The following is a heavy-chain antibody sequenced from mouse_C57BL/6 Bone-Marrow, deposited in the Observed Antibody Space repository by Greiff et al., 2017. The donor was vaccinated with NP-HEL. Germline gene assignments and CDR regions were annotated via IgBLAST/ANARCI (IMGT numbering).Heavy chain of an antibody. J-gene: IGHJ3*01. Sequence: EVKVVESGGGLVQPKGSLKLSCAASGFTFSDAWMDWVRQSPEKGLEWVAEIRNKANNHATYYAESVKGRFTISRDDSKSSVYLQMNSLRAEDTGIYYCTRDDGYYWFAYWGQGTLVTVSA. CDR2: IRNKANNHAT. CDR3: TRDDGYYWFAY. CDR1: GFTFSDAW. V-gene: IGHV6-6*01. D-gene: IGHD2-3*01.